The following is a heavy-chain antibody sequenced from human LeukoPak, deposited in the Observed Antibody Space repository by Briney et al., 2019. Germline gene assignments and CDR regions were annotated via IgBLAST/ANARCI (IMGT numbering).Heavy chain of an antibody. J-gene: IGHJ4*02. V-gene: IGHV1-18*01. CDR3: ARGWTFSSGYYVHFDY. Sequence: AGESLKISCKASGYTFTSYGISWVRQAPGQGLEWMGWISAYNGNTNYAQKLQGRVTMTTDTSTSTAYMELRSLRSDDTAVYYCARGWTFSSGYYVHFDYWGQGTLVTVSS. CDR2: ISAYNGNT. CDR1: GYTFTSYG. D-gene: IGHD3-22*01.